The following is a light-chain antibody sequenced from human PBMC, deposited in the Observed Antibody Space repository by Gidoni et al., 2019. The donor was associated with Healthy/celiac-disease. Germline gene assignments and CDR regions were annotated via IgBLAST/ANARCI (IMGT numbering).Light chain of an antibody. V-gene: IGKV3-20*01. CDR3: QQYGSSRIT. CDR2: GAS. CDR1: QSVSSSY. J-gene: IGKJ5*01. Sequence: DIVLTQSPGTLSLSPGERATLSCRASQSVSSSYLAWYQQKPGQAPRLLIYGASSRATGIPDRFSGSGSGTDFTLTISRLEPEEFAVYYCQQYGSSRITFGQGTRLEIK.